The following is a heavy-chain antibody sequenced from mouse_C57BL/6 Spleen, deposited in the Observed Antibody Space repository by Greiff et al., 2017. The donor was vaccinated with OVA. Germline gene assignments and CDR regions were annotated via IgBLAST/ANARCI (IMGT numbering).Heavy chain of an antibody. D-gene: IGHD2-13*01. Sequence: EVKLQESGPGLVKPSQSLSLTCSVTGYSITSGYYWNWIRQFPGNKLEWMGYISYDGSNNYNPSLKNRISITRDTSKNQFFLKLNSVTTEDTATYYCARGLQGYWGQGTTLTVSS. CDR1: GYSITSGYY. CDR2: ISYDGSN. V-gene: IGHV3-6*01. J-gene: IGHJ2*01. CDR3: ARGLQGY.